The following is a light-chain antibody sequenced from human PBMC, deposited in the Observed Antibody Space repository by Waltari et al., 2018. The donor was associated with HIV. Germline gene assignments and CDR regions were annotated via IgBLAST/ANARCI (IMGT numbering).Light chain of an antibody. CDR1: SSNTGAGYD. CDR3: QSYDSSLGGYV. J-gene: IGLJ1*01. V-gene: IGLV1-40*01. Sequence: QSVLTQQPSVSAAPGQRVTISCTGSSSNTGAGYDVHWYQQLPGTAPKLLIYGKNIRPSGVPDRLAGSKSGTSASLAITGLQAEDEADYYCQSYDSSLGGYVFGTGTKVTVL. CDR2: GKN.